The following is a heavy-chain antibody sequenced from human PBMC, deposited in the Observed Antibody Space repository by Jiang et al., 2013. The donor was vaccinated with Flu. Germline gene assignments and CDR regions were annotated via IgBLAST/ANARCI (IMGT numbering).Heavy chain of an antibody. CDR3: ARMLRGDWVGGSLDY. V-gene: IGHV4-39*07. CDR2: IYYSGST. D-gene: IGHD3-10*01. J-gene: IGHJ4*02. Sequence: PGLVKPSETLSLTCTVTGDSIRSSSYYWGWIRQPPGKGLEWIGTIYYSGSTYYKSSLKSRVTMSVDTSKNQFSLKLTSVTAADTAVYFCARMLRGDWVGGSLDYWGQGTLVPVSS. CDR1: GDSIRSSSYY.